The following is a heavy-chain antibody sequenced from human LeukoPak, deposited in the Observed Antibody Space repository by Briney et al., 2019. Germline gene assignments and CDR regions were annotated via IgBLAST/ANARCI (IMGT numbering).Heavy chain of an antibody. J-gene: IGHJ4*02. Sequence: SETLSLTXSVSGGYISTSNYYWGCIRQPPGKGLEWIGTIYYSGRTYYNPSLQSRVTISLDTSQNQLSLQVRSVTVVDTAVYYCTRFFYYDASLPPYWGQGTLVTVSS. CDR3: TRFFYYDASLPPY. CDR2: IYYSGRT. CDR1: GGYISTSNYY. D-gene: IGHD3-16*01. V-gene: IGHV4-39*01.